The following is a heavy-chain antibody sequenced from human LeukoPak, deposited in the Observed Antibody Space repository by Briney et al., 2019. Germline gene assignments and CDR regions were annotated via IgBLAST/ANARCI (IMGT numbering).Heavy chain of an antibody. CDR2: ISYDGSNK. D-gene: IGHD3-22*01. CDR1: GFTFSSYA. CDR3: ARDLLSSGYYGVMDV. J-gene: IGHJ6*02. Sequence: GGSLRLSCAASGFTFSSYAMHWVRQAPGKGLEWVAVISYDGSNKYYADSVKGRFTISRDNSKNTLYLQMNSLGAEDTAVYYCARDLLSSGYYGVMDVWGQGTTVTVSS. V-gene: IGHV3-30*04.